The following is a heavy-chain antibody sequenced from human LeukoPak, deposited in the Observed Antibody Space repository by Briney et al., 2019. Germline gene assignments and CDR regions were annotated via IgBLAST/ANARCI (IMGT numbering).Heavy chain of an antibody. CDR3: AREHYFYHMDG. CDR2: INSDGRST. J-gene: IGHJ6*03. V-gene: IGHV3-74*01. Sequence: PGGSLRLSCAASGFTFSNYWMHWVRQAPGKGLVWVSRINSDGRSTNYADSVKGRFTISRDNAKNTLYLQMNSLRAEDTAVYYCAREHYFYHMDGWGEGTTVTVSS. CDR1: GFTFSNYW.